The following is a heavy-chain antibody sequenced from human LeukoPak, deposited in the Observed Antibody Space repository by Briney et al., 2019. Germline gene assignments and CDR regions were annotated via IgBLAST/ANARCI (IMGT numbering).Heavy chain of an antibody. CDR1: GGSFSGYY. V-gene: IGHV4-34*01. J-gene: IGHJ4*02. D-gene: IGHD3-22*01. CDR2: INHSGST. Sequence: SETLSLTCAVYGGSFSGYYWSWIRQPPGKGLEWIGEINHSGSTNYNPSLKSRVTISVDTSKNQFSLKLSSVTAADTAVCYCARGSSSGYYGSSLDYWGQGTLVTVSS. CDR3: ARGSSSGYYGSSLDY.